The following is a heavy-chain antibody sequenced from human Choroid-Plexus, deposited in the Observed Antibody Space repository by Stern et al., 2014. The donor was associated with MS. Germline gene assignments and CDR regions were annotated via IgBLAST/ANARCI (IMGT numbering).Heavy chain of an antibody. J-gene: IGHJ5*02. D-gene: IGHD2/OR15-2a*01. V-gene: IGHV3-30*18. CDR2: VSYDGSNT. CDR3: AKDRQYLTYFFDH. Sequence: VQLVESGGGVVQPGRPLRLSCVASGFTFGSCAMHWVRQAPGKGLEWVAGVSYDGSNTYYADSVQGRFTLSRDNSQNTLYMQMSSLRPEDTAVYYCAKDRQYLTYFFDHWGQGSLVTVSS. CDR1: GFTFGSCA.